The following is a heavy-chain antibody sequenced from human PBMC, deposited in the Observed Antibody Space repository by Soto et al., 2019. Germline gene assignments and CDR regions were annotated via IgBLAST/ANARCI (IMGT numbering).Heavy chain of an antibody. CDR2: IFDSGTT. CDR3: ASQASGWYPDS. V-gene: IGHV4-31*03. D-gene: IGHD6-19*01. J-gene: IGHJ4*02. Sequence: QVQLQESGPGLVKPSQTLSLTCTVSGGSISSGGYYWSWLRQHPGKGLGWIVYIFDSGTTYYNPSLKIRVTISVDPSKRQFSLRLTSVTATDTAVYYIASQASGWYPDSWGQGTLVTVSS. CDR1: GGSISSGGYY.